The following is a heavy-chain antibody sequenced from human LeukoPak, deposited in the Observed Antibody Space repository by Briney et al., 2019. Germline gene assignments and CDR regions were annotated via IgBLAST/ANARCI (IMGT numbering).Heavy chain of an antibody. CDR2: IWYDGSNQ. CDR3: ARDISARYMDV. D-gene: IGHD6-25*01. J-gene: IGHJ6*04. V-gene: IGHV3-33*01. Sequence: GGSLRLSCAASGFTFRNHGMHWVRQAPGKGLEGVAVIWYDGSNQYYADSVKGRYTVSRDNSKNTLYPQMNSLRAEDTAVYYCARDISARYMDVWGKGTTVTVSS. CDR1: GFTFRNHG.